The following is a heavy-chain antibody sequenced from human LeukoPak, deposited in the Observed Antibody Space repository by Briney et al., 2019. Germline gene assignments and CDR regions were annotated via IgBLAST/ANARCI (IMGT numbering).Heavy chain of an antibody. Sequence: SGGSLRLSCAASGFTFTTYSMTWVRQAPGKGLEWVSSISRSSSYIYYEDSVKGRFTISRDNAKNSLYLQMNSLRADDTAVYYCARVVTVAWSERRPGYYYMDVWGKGTTVTVSS. CDR1: GFTFTTYS. CDR2: ISRSSSYI. J-gene: IGHJ6*03. V-gene: IGHV3-21*01. CDR3: ARVVTVAWSERRPGYYYMDV. D-gene: IGHD1-1*01.